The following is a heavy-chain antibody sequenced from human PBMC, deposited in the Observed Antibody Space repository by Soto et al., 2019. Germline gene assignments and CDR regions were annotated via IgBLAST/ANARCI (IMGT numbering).Heavy chain of an antibody. CDR1: GYTFTNYA. Sequence: GASVKVSCKASGYTFTNYAIHWVRQAPGQRLEWMGWVNGGNGDTKYTQKFKGRVTITRNTSISTAYMDLSSLRSEDTAVYYCARGKRAAAGNWFDPWGQGTLVTVSS. CDR3: ARGKRAAAGNWFDP. D-gene: IGHD6-13*01. V-gene: IGHV1-3*01. CDR2: VNGGNGDT. J-gene: IGHJ5*02.